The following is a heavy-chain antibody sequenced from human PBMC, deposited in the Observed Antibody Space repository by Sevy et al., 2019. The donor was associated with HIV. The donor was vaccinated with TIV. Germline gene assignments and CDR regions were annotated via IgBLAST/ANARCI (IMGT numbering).Heavy chain of an antibody. CDR3: ARHMGVSGYDPGYYYYYMDV. CDR1: GGSISSYY. D-gene: IGHD5-12*01. CDR2: IYYSGST. Sequence: SETLSLTCTVSGGSISSYYWSWIRQPPGKGLEWIGYIYYSGSTNYNPSLKSRVTISVDTSKNQFSLKLSSVTAADTAVYYCARHMGVSGYDPGYYYYYMDVWGKGTTVTVSS. J-gene: IGHJ6*03. V-gene: IGHV4-59*08.